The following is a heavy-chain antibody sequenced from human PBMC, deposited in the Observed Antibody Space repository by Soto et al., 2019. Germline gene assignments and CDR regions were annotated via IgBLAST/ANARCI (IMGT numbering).Heavy chain of an antibody. CDR2: INHSGST. CDR3: VDSSGIFDY. D-gene: IGHD6-19*01. CDR1: GEPFSVHF. J-gene: IGHJ4*02. V-gene: IGHV4-34*01. Sequence: PSETLSLTCAVYGEPFSVHFWSWIRQPPGKGLEWIAEINHSGSTNYHPSLQSRVTISVDTSKNQFSLKLRSVTAADTAVYYCVDSSGIFDYWGRGTLVTVSS.